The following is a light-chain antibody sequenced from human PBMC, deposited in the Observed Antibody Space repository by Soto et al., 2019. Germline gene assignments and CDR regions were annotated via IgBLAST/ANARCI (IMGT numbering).Light chain of an antibody. V-gene: IGLV1-44*01. Sequence: QSVLTQPPSASGTPGQRVTIACYGSSSNIGSTTVKWYQQLPGTAPKLLIYNNNQRPSGVPDRFSGSKSGTSASLAISGLQSEDEADYYCAAWADSLNGVVFGGGTKVTVL. CDR2: NNN. J-gene: IGLJ2*01. CDR1: SSNIGSTT. CDR3: AAWADSLNGVV.